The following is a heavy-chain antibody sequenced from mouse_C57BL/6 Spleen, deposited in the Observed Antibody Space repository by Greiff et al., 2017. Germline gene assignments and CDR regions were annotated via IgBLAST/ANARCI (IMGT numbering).Heavy chain of an antibody. CDR1: GYTFTSYW. CDR2: IDPSDSYT. CDR3: AREDSLDY. Sequence: QVHVKQPGAELVRPGTSVKLSCKASGYTFTSYWMHWVKQRPGQGLEWIGVIDPSDSYTNYNQKFKGKATLTVDTSSSTAYMQLSSLTSEDSAVYYCAREDSLDYWGQGTTLTVSS. J-gene: IGHJ2*01. V-gene: IGHV1-59*01.